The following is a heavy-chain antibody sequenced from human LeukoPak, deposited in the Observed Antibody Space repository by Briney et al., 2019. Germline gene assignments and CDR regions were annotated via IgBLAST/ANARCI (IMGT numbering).Heavy chain of an antibody. V-gene: IGHV4-59*04. CDR1: GASISSSY. CDR2: TSHSGTT. CDR3: AKTTRASIRSAFDI. J-gene: IGHJ3*02. D-gene: IGHD1-7*01. Sequence: SETLSLTCTVSGASISSSYWSWIRQPPGKGLEWIGCTSHSGTTFYSPSLRSRVSISVDTSNSQFSLKLSSMTATDTAVYYCAKTTRASIRSAFDIWGQGTLVTVSS.